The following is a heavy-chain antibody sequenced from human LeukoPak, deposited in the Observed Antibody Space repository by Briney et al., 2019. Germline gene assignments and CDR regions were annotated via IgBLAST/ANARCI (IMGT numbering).Heavy chain of an antibody. Sequence: GGSLRLSCAASGFTFSSYSMNWVRQAPGKGLEWVSSISSSSSYIYYADSVKGRFTISRDNAKNSLYLQMNSLRAEDTAVYYCARVAGWGTSCLDYWGQGTLVTVSS. CDR1: GFTFSSYS. CDR3: ARVAGWGTSCLDY. CDR2: ISSSSSYI. J-gene: IGHJ4*02. D-gene: IGHD2-2*01. V-gene: IGHV3-21*01.